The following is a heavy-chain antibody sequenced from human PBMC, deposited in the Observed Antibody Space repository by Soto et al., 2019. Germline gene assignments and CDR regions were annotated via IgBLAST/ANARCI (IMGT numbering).Heavy chain of an antibody. CDR2: IYSGGST. J-gene: IGHJ3*01. CDR1: GFIVSSYC. Sequence: PGGSLRLSCAGSGFIVSSYCMSWVRQAPGKGLEWISVIYSGGSTYYADSVKGRFTISRDNSENTLYLQLNSLRAEDTAVYYCAKSGGNGWFADAFDVWGQGTMVTV. D-gene: IGHD6-19*01. CDR3: AKSGGNGWFADAFDV. V-gene: IGHV3-53*01.